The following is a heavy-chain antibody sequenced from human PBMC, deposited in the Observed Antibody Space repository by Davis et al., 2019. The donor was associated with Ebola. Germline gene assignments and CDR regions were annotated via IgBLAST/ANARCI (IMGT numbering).Heavy chain of an antibody. Sequence: GESLKNSCAASGFTFSDYYMSWIRQAPGKGLEWVSYISSSSSYTNYADSVKGRFTISRDNAKNSLYLQMNSLRAEDTAVYYCARGPAAVAERYYFDYWGQGTLVTVSS. CDR3: ARGPAAVAERYYFDY. CDR2: ISSSSSYT. J-gene: IGHJ4*02. V-gene: IGHV3-11*06. CDR1: GFTFSDYY. D-gene: IGHD6-19*01.